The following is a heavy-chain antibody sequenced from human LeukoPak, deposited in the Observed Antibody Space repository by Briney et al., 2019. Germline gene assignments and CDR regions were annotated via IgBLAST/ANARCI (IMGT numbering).Heavy chain of an antibody. Sequence: ASVKVSCKASVFTFTSSAMQWVRQASGQRLEWIGWIVVGSGNTNYAQKFQERVTITRDMSTSTAYMELSSLRSEDTAVYYCAAETDYYDSSGYPLSSDYWGQGTLVTVSS. D-gene: IGHD3-22*01. CDR1: VFTFTSSA. CDR2: IVVGSGNT. J-gene: IGHJ4*02. V-gene: IGHV1-58*02. CDR3: AAETDYYDSSGYPLSSDY.